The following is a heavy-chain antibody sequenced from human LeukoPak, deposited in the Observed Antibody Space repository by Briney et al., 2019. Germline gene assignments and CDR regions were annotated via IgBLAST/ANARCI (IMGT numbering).Heavy chain of an antibody. V-gene: IGHV4-4*07. Sequence: PSETLSLTCTVSGGSISSYFWSWIRQPAGKGLEWIGRIYTSGSTDYSPSLKSRVSMSIDTSKNQFSLRLSSVTAADTAVYYCAREQLREIYYYYYMDVWGKGTTVTVSS. CDR3: AREQLREIYYYYYMDV. CDR2: IYTSGST. CDR1: GGSISSYF. D-gene: IGHD6-19*01. J-gene: IGHJ6*03.